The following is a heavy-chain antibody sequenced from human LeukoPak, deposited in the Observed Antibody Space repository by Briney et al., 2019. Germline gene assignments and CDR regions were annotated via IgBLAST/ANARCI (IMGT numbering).Heavy chain of an antibody. V-gene: IGHV4-59*12. CDR3: ARDGYDFWSGEAFDI. D-gene: IGHD3-3*01. CDR2: IYYSGST. CDR1: GGSISSYY. J-gene: IGHJ3*02. Sequence: SETLSLTCTVSGGSISSYYWSWIRQPPGKGLEWIGYIYYSGSTNYNPSLKSRVTISVDTSKNQFSLKLSSVTAADTAVYYCARDGYDFWSGEAFDIWGQGTMVTVSS.